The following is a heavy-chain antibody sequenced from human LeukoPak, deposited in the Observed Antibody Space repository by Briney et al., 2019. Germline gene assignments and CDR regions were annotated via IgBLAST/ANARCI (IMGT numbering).Heavy chain of an antibody. D-gene: IGHD5-18*01. CDR2: ISAYNGNT. V-gene: IGHV1-18*04. CDR1: GYTFTGFY. Sequence: GASVKVSCKASGYTFTGFYMHWVRQAPGQGLEWMGWISAYNGNTNYAQKLQGRVTMTTDTSTSTAYMELRSLRSDDTAVYYCARAPGYSYGARFDPWGQGTLVTVSS. CDR3: ARAPGYSYGARFDP. J-gene: IGHJ5*02.